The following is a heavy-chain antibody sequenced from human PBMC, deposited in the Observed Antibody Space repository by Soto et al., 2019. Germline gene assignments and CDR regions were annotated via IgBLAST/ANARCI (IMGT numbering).Heavy chain of an antibody. Sequence: QVQLQQWGAGLLKPSETLSLTCAVYGGSFSGYYWSWICQPPGKGLEWIGEINHSGSTNYNPSLKSRVTISVDTSKNQFSLKLSSVTAADTAVYYCARAPPSAVPAAPARTYYFDYWGQGTLVTVSS. V-gene: IGHV4-34*01. CDR2: INHSGST. CDR3: ARAPPSAVPAAPARTYYFDY. D-gene: IGHD2-2*01. CDR1: GGSFSGYY. J-gene: IGHJ4*02.